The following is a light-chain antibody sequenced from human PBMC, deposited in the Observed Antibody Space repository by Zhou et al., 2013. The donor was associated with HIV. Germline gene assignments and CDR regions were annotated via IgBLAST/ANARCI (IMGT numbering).Light chain of an antibody. CDR2: AAS. J-gene: IGKJ4*01. CDR1: QSISRF. Sequence: DIQMTQSPSSLSASVGDRVTITCRASQSISRFLNWYQQKPGRAPKLLIYAASSLQSGVPSRFSGSGSGTDFTLTISSLQPEDFATYYCQQSYSGLTFGGGTKV. V-gene: IGKV1-39*01. CDR3: QQSYSGLT.